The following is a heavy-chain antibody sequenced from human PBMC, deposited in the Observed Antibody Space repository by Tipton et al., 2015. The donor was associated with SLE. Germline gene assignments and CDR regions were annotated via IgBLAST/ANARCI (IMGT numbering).Heavy chain of an antibody. CDR3: ARENSGSLDENYYYYMDV. CDR2: IYHRGNT. D-gene: IGHD1-26*01. CDR1: GGSFSGYY. Sequence: TLSLTCAVYGGSFSGYYWSWIRQPPGKGLEWIGSIYHRGNTYYNPSLRSRVTLSVDTTNNYFSLTLTSVTAADTALYYCARENSGSLDENYYYYMDVWGKGTTVTVSS. V-gene: IGHV4-34*01. J-gene: IGHJ6*03.